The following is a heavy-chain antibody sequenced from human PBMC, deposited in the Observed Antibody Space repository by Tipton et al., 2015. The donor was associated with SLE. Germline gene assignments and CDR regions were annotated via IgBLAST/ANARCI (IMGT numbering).Heavy chain of an antibody. CDR1: GDSMSSGSHY. D-gene: IGHD2-15*01. CDR3: AKSMGVGYCSGGNCFEPFDY. V-gene: IGHV4-39*07. J-gene: IGHJ4*02. Sequence: TLSLTCSVSGDSMSSGSHYWGWFRQPPGKGLEWIGALDDSGGTPRNPSLKSRVTMSVDTSKNQFSLRLNSVTAVDTAVYYCAKSMGVGYCSGGNCFEPFDYWGQGTLVTVSS. CDR2: LDDSGGT.